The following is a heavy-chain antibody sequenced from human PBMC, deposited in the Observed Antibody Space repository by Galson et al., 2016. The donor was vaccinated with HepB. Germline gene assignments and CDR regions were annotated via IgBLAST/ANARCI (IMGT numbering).Heavy chain of an antibody. V-gene: IGHV3-30-3*01. D-gene: IGHD3-10*01. CDR1: QFRFNNYA. CDR2: ISYDGTKK. CDR3: ATGGDVRGVYYFGSGHPDYYYYGMDV. Sequence: SLRLSCAASQFRFNNYAMHWVRQAPGKGLEWVAFISYDGTKKYHADSVKGRFTISRDNSKNTLYLQLNSLTTEDTAVYYCATGGDVRGVYYFGSGHPDYYYYGMDVWGQGTTVTVSS. J-gene: IGHJ6*02.